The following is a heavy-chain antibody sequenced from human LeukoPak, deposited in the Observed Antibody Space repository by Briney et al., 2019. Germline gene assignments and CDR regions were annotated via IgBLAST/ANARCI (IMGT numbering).Heavy chain of an antibody. CDR1: GGTFSSYA. D-gene: IGHD6-6*01. CDR2: IIPIFGIA. Sequence: SVKVSCKASGGTFSSYAISWVRQAPGQGLEWMGRIIPIFGIANYAQKFQGRVTITSDKSTSPAYMELSSLRSEDTAVYYCARVEIAARLGWYFDLWGRGNLVTVSS. CDR3: ARVEIAARLGWYFDL. V-gene: IGHV1-69*04. J-gene: IGHJ2*01.